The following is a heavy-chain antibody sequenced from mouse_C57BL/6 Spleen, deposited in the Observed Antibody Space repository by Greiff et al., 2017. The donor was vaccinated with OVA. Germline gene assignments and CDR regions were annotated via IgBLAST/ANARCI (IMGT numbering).Heavy chain of an antibody. D-gene: IGHD3-2*02. V-gene: IGHV1-64*01. CDR2: IHPNSGST. Sequence: QVHVKQPGAELVKPGASVKLSCKASGYTFTSYWMHWVKQRPGQGLEWIGMIHPNSGSTNYNEKFKSKATLTVDKSSSTAYMQLSSLTSEDSAVYYCARDSQAGAYWGQGTLVTVSA. CDR1: GYTFTSYW. CDR3: ARDSQAGAY. J-gene: IGHJ3*01.